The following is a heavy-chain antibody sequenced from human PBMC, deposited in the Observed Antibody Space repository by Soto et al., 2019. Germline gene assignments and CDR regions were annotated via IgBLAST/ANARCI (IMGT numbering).Heavy chain of an antibody. CDR1: GGSISSSSYY. V-gene: IGHV4-39*01. J-gene: IGHJ6*02. CDR3: ARRCNYFGSGSYFYYYYGMDV. Sequence: SETLSLTCTVSGGSISSSSYYWGWIRQPPGKGLEWIGSIYYSGSTYYNPSLKSRVTISVDTSKNQFSLKLSSVTAADTAVYYCARRCNYFGSGSYFYYYYGMDVWGQGTTVTVSS. D-gene: IGHD3-10*01. CDR2: IYYSGST.